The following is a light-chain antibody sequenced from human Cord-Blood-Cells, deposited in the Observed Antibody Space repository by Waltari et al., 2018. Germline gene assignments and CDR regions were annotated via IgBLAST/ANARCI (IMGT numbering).Light chain of an antibody. CDR3: QSYDSSLSGYV. Sequence: QSVLTQPPSVSGAPWQRVTISCTGSSSNIGAGYDVHWYQQLPGTAPKLLSYGNSNRPSGVPDRFSGSKSGTSASLAITGLQAEDEADYYCQSYDSSLSGYVFGTGTKVTVL. CDR1: SSNIGAGYD. CDR2: GNS. V-gene: IGLV1-40*01. J-gene: IGLJ1*01.